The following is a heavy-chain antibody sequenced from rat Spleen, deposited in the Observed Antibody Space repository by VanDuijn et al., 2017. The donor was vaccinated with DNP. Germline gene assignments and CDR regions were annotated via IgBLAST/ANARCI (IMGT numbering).Heavy chain of an antibody. D-gene: IGHD1-2*01. CDR3: AKAPSTDYYAMDA. CDR1: GLTFSNAD. CDR2: ISSSGDKI. V-gene: IGHV5-25*01. Sequence: EVQLVESGGGLVQPGRSMKLSCGASGLTFSNADMAWVRQAPTRGLEWVASISSSGDKIYYRDSVKGRFTISRDNAENTVYLQMNSLRSEDTATYYCAKAPSTDYYAMDAWGQGTSVTVSS. J-gene: IGHJ4*01.